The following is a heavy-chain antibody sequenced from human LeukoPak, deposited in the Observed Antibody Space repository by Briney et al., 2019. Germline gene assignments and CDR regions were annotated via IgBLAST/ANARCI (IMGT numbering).Heavy chain of an antibody. V-gene: IGHV3-74*01. J-gene: IGHJ4*02. CDR3: AGSVGFGSY. Sequence: GGSLRLSCAASGFTFSSYWMHWVRQAPGKGLVWVSHINSDGSTTGYADSVKGRFTISRDNAKNTLYLQMNSLRAEDTAVYYCAGSVGFGSYWGQGILVTVSS. D-gene: IGHD3-10*01. CDR2: INSDGSTT. CDR1: GFTFSSYW.